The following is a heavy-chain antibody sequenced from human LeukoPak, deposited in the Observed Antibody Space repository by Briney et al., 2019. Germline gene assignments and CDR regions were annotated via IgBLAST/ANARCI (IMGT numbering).Heavy chain of an antibody. V-gene: IGHV7-4-1*02. J-gene: IGHJ4*02. CDR2: INTDAGNP. CDR3: ARRGVEYTIDY. CDR1: GYSFRNYA. Sequence: GASVKVSCKASGYSFRNYALNWVRQAHGQGLEWMGWINTDAGNPTYAQGFTGRFVFSLDTSVSTAYLQISALKAEDTAVYYCARRGVEYTIDYWGQGTLVTVSS. D-gene: IGHD2/OR15-2a*01.